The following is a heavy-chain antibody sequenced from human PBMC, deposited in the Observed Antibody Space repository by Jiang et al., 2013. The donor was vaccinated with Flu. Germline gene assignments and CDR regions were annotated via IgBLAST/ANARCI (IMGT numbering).Heavy chain of an antibody. J-gene: IGHJ5*02. CDR1: GYTFTSYY. D-gene: IGHD6-13*01. V-gene: IGHV1-46*01. Sequence: GAEVKKPGASVKVSCKASGYTFTSYYMHWVRQAPGQGLEWMGIINPSGGSTSYAQKFQGRVTMTRDTSTSTVYMELSSLRSEDTAVYYCARGAWGIAAAGTANWFDPWGQGTPGHRLL. CDR3: ARGAWGIAAAGTANWFDP. CDR2: INPSGGST.